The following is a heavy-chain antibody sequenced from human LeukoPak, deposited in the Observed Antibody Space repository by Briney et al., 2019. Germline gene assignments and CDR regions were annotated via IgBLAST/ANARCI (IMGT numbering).Heavy chain of an antibody. V-gene: IGHV4-38-2*02. CDR1: GYSISSGYY. Sequence: SETLSLTCTVSGYSISSGYYGGWIRQPPGKGLEWIGRIYHSGSTYYNPSLKSRVTISVDTSKNQFSLRLSSVTAADTAVYYCARDYGDPYYYYMDVWGKGTTVTVSS. J-gene: IGHJ6*03. CDR2: IYHSGST. CDR3: ARDYGDPYYYYMDV. D-gene: IGHD4-17*01.